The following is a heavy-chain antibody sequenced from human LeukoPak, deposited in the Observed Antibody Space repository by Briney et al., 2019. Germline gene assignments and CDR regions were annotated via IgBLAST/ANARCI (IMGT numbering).Heavy chain of an antibody. J-gene: IGHJ5*02. CDR3: ARGGLLFWFDP. V-gene: IGHV4-31*03. CDR1: GGSISSGGYY. CDR2: IYYSGST. Sequence: PSQTLSLTCTVSGGSISSGGYYWSWIRQHPGKGLEWIGYIYYSGSTYYNPSLKSRVTISVDTSKNQFSLKLCSVTAADTAVYYCARGGLLFWFDPWGQGTLVTVSS. D-gene: IGHD3-10*01.